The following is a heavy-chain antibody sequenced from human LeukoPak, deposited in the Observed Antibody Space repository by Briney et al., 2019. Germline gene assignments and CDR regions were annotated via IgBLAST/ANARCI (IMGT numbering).Heavy chain of an antibody. D-gene: IGHD3-22*01. V-gene: IGHV4-39*01. CDR2: IYYSGST. CDR3: ARQRQSPSGYYFDY. J-gene: IGHJ4*02. CDR1: GGSISSSSYY. Sequence: TSETLSLTCTVSGGSISSSSYYWGWIRQPPGKGLEWIGSIYYSGSTYYNPSLKSRATISVDTSKNQFSLKLSSVTAADTAVYYCARQRQSPSGYYFDYWGQGTLVTVSS.